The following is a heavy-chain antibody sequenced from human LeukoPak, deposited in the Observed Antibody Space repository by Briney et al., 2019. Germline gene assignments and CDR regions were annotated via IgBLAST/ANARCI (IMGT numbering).Heavy chain of an antibody. CDR2: ISGSGGST. Sequence: GGSLRLSCAASGFTFSSYAMSWVRQAPGKGLEWVSAISGSGGSTYYADSVKGRFTISRDNSKNTLYLQMNNLRAEDTAVYYCARKGLDGSDYDLDYCGQGTLVTVSS. D-gene: IGHD1-26*01. CDR1: GFTFSSYA. J-gene: IGHJ4*02. CDR3: ARKGLDGSDYDLDY. V-gene: IGHV3-23*01.